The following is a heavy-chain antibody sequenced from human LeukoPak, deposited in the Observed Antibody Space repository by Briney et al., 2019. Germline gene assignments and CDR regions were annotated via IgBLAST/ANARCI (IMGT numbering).Heavy chain of an antibody. D-gene: IGHD2-21*02. CDR1: GGSISSGGYY. J-gene: IGHJ5*02. CDR2: IYYSGST. V-gene: IGHV4-31*03. Sequence: RPSQTLSLTCTVSGGSISSGGYYWSWIRQHPGKGLEWIGYIYYSGSTYYNPSLKSRVTISVDRSKNQFSLKLSSVTAADTAVYYCARVRGDDTYNWFDPWGQGTLVTASS. CDR3: ARVRGDDTYNWFDP.